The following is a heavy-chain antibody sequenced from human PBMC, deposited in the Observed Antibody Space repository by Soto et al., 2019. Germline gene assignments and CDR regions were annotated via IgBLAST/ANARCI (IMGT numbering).Heavy chain of an antibody. CDR3: ASGKYSYDSSGYYTFEYYFEY. CDR2: ISYDGSNK. CDR1: GSTFSNYG. Sequence: QVQLVESGGGVVQPGRSLRLSCAASGSTFSNYGMHWVRQAPGKGLEWVAVISYDGSNKYYAVSVKGRFTISRDKSKNALYLQMNSLTAEDTAVYYCASGKYSYDSSGYYTFEYYFEYWGQGTLVTVSS. V-gene: IGHV3-30*03. D-gene: IGHD3-22*01. J-gene: IGHJ4*02.